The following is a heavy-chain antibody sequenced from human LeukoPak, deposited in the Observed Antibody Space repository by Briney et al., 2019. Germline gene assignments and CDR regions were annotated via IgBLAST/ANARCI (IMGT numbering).Heavy chain of an antibody. CDR2: INHSGST. D-gene: IGHD6-13*01. Sequence: SETLSLTCAVDGGSFSGYYWSSIRQPPGKGLEWIGEINHSGSTNYNPSLKSRVTISVDTSKNQFSLKLSSVTAADTAVYYCARGVGEQQLVRVRLLAAGTSHYFDYWGQGTLVTVSS. V-gene: IGHV4-34*01. CDR1: GGSFSGYY. J-gene: IGHJ4*02. CDR3: ARGVGEQQLVRVRLLAAGTSHYFDY.